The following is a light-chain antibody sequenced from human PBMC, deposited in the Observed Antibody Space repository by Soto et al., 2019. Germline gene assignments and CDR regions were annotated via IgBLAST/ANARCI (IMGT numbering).Light chain of an antibody. J-gene: IGLJ3*02. Sequence: QSVLTQPPSVSGAPGQRVTISCTGSSSYIGAGYDVHWYQQLPGTAPKLLIYANSNRPSGVPDRFSGSKSGTSASLAITGLQAEDEADDYCQSYDSSLRGWVFGGGTKLTVL. V-gene: IGLV1-40*01. CDR3: QSYDSSLRGWV. CDR2: ANS. CDR1: SSYIGAGYD.